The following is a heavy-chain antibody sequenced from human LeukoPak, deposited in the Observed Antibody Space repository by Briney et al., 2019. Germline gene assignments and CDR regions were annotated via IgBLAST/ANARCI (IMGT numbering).Heavy chain of an antibody. CDR1: GGSISSSSYY. D-gene: IGHD6-6*01. CDR3: ARSVPNWFDP. CDR2: IYYSGST. Sequence: SETLSLTCTVSGGSISSSSYYWGWIRQPPGKGLEWIGSIYYSGSTYYNPSLKSRVTISVDTSKSQFSLKLSSVTAADTAVYYCARSVPNWFDPWGQGTLVTVSS. V-gene: IGHV4-39*01. J-gene: IGHJ5*02.